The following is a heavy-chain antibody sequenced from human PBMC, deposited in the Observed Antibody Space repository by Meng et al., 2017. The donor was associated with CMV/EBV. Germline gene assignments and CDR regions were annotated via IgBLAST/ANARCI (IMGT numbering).Heavy chain of an antibody. J-gene: IGHJ5*02. V-gene: IGHV1-2*02. CDR3: ARQRYKNWFDP. CDR1: GYTFTGYY. CDR2: INPNSGGT. D-gene: IGHD1-1*01. Sequence: SCTASGYTFTGYYMHWVRQAPGQGLEWMGWINPNSGGTNYAQKFQGRVTMTRDTSISTAYMELSRLRSDDTAVYYCARQRYKNWFDPWGQGTLVTVSS.